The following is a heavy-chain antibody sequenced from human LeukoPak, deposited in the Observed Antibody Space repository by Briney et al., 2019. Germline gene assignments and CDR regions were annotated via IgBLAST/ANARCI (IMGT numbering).Heavy chain of an antibody. Sequence: PGGSLRLSCAASGFTFSNYWMTWVRQAPGKGLEWVANIKQDGSERDYVDSVKGRFTISRDDAMNSLYLQMNSQRAKDTAVSYCARGIIMANWGQGTLVTVSS. CDR3: ARGIIMAN. CDR1: GFTFSNYW. CDR2: IKQDGSER. J-gene: IGHJ4*02. D-gene: IGHD3-10*01. V-gene: IGHV3-7*04.